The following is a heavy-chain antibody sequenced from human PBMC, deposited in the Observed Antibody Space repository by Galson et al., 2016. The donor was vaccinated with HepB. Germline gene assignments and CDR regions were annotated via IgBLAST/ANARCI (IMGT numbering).Heavy chain of an antibody. CDR3: PPPRAHRSSP. CDR1: GASISSSDW. J-gene: IGHJ5*02. Sequence: SETLSLTCAVSGASISSSDWWSWVRQPPGKGLEWIGEIFRGGRANYNPSLKSRVTMSVDVSKNQFSLKLTSVTAADTAVYYCPPPRAHRSSPWR. V-gene: IGHV4-4*02. CDR2: IFRGGRA.